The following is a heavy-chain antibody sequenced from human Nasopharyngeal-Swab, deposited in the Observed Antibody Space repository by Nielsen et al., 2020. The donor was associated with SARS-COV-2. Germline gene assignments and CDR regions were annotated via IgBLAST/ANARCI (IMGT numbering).Heavy chain of an antibody. CDR1: GFTFSSYA. J-gene: IGHJ3*02. V-gene: IGHV3-23*01. D-gene: IGHD3-16*01. CDR2: ISGSGGST. CDR3: AKFPGDNAFDI. Sequence: GESLKISCAASGFTFSSYAMSWVRQAPGKGLEWVSAISGSGGSTYYADSVKGRFTISRDNSKNTLYLQMNSLRAEDTAVYYCAKFPGDNAFDIWGQGTMVTVSS.